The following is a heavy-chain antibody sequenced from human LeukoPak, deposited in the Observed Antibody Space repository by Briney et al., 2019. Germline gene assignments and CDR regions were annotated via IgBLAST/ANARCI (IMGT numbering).Heavy chain of an antibody. V-gene: IGHV4-4*07. CDR2: IYTSGST. CDR1: GASISGYY. J-gene: IGHJ4*02. D-gene: IGHD3-3*01. Sequence: PSETLSLTCTVSGASISGYYWSWIRQPAGKGLDWIGRIYTSGSTNYNPSLKSRVTMSVDTSKNQFSLKLSSVTAADTAVYYCARAQTTGRFLEWDYLDYWGQGTLVTVSS. CDR3: ARAQTTGRFLEWDYLDY.